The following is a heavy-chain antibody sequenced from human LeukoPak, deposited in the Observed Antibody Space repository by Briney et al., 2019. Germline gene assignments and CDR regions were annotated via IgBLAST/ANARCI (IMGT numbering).Heavy chain of an antibody. D-gene: IGHD3-22*01. V-gene: IGHV5-51*01. CDR3: ARSILYYYGSSAYNYPFDY. J-gene: IGHJ4*02. Sequence: GESLKISCKGSGYSFTSYWIGWVRQMPGKGLEWMGIIYPGDSDTRYSPSFLGQVTISADKSISTAYLQWSSLKASDTAMFYCARSILYYYGSSAYNYPFDYWGQGTLVTVSS. CDR1: GYSFTSYW. CDR2: IYPGDSDT.